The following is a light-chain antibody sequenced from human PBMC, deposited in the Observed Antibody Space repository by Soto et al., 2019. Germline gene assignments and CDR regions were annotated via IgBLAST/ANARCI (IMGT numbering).Light chain of an antibody. CDR1: SSDIGGYNY. J-gene: IGLJ1*01. CDR3: SSYTTSSTYV. CDR2: EVS. V-gene: IGLV2-14*01. Sequence: QSVLTQPASVSGSPGQSITIPCTGTSSDIGGYNYVSWYQQHPGKVPKLMIFEVSDRPSGVSDRFSGSKSGNTASLTISGLQAEDEADYYCSSYTTSSTYVFGTGTKVTVL.